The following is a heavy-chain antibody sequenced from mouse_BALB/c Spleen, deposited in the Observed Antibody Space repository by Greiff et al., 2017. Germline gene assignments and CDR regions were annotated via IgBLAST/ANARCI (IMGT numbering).Heavy chain of an antibody. CDR2: IWAGGST. D-gene: IGHD1-2*01. CDR1: GFSLTSYG. Sequence: QVQLQQSGPGLVQSSQSLSITCTVSGFSLTSYGVHWVRQSPGKGLEWLGVIWAGGSTNYNSALMSRLSISKDNSKSQVFLKMNSLQTDDTAMYYCAREEPLHYYGYWGQGTLVTVSA. CDR3: AREEPLHYYGY. J-gene: IGHJ3*01. V-gene: IGHV2-9*02.